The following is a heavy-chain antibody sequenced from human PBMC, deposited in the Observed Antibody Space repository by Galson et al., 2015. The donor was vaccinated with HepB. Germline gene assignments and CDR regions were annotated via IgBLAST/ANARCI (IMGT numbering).Heavy chain of an antibody. Sequence: SLRLSCAASGFIISNYVMTWVRQAPGKGLEWVSSISGSSGRAYYADSVKGRLTISRDNSKSTLDLQMNSLRVEDTAVYYCAKVTGGDYFDYWGQGTLVTVSS. CDR3: AKVTGGDYFDY. J-gene: IGHJ4*02. D-gene: IGHD3-10*01. CDR1: GFIISNYV. CDR2: ISGSSGRA. V-gene: IGHV3-23*01.